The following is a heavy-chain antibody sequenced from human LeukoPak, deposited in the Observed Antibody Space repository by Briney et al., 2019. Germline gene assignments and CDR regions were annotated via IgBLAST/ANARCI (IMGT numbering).Heavy chain of an antibody. D-gene: IGHD3-3*01. V-gene: IGHV1-46*01. CDR2: INPSGGST. CDR3: ARTGRYEFWSGPTPDY. CDR1: GYTFTSYY. J-gene: IGHJ4*02. Sequence: ASVKVSCKASGYTFTSYYMHWVRQAPGQGLEWMGIINPSGGSTSYAQKFQGRVTMTRDTSTSTVYMELSSLRSEDTAVYYCARTGRYEFWSGPTPDYWGQGTLVTVSS.